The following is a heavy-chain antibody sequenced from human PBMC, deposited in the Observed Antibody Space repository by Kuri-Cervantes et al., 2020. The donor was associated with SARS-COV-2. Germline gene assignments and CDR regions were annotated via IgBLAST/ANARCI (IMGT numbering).Heavy chain of an antibody. Sequence: GESLMLPCAASGFTFSGHWLHWVRQAPGKGLVWVSRINPDGSYTNNPDSEKGRFTLSRDNAKHMLFLQMNSLRAEDTVVCYCVRDGDHWTFDYWGQGTLVTDSS. D-gene: IGHD1-1*01. J-gene: IGHJ4*02. CDR1: GFTFSGHW. CDR2: INPDGSYT. V-gene: IGHV3-74*01. CDR3: VRDGDHWTFDY.